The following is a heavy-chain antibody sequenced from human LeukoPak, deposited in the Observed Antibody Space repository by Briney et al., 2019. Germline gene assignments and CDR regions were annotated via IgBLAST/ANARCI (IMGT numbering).Heavy chain of an antibody. CDR3: AKVSGKSSGWFDY. CDR2: ISGSGGTT. D-gene: IGHD6-19*01. Sequence: GGSLRLSCAASGFTFSSYSMNWVRQAPGKGLEWVSTISGSGGTTYFADSVRGRFSISRDNFNNTVILQMNSLRLEDSAIYYCAKVSGKSSGWFDYWGQGILVIVSS. V-gene: IGHV3-23*01. J-gene: IGHJ5*01. CDR1: GFTFSSYS.